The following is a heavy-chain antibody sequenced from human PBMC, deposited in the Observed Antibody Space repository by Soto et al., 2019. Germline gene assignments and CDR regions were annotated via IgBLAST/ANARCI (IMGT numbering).Heavy chain of an antibody. CDR3: AADPHYYDSSGYANLDY. CDR2: IVVGSGNT. Sequence: GASVKVSCKASGFTFTSSAVQWVRQARGQRLEWIGWIVVGSGNTNYAQKFQERVTITRDMSTSTAYMELSSLRSEDTAVYYCAADPHYYDSSGYANLDYWGQGTLVTVSS. J-gene: IGHJ4*02. V-gene: IGHV1-58*01. D-gene: IGHD3-22*01. CDR1: GFTFTSSA.